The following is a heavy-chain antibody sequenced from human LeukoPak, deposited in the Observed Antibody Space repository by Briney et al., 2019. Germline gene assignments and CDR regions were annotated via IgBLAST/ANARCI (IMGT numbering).Heavy chain of an antibody. J-gene: IGHJ3*02. CDR3: ARGHKAFDI. V-gene: IGHV4-59*01. CDR1: GGSISSYY. CDR2: IYYSGYT. Sequence: HSETLSLTCTVSGGSISSYYWSWIRQPPGKGLEYIGYIYYSGYTNYSPSLKSRVIISVYTSKNQFSLQLSSVTAADTAIYYCARGHKAFDIWGQGTMVTVSS.